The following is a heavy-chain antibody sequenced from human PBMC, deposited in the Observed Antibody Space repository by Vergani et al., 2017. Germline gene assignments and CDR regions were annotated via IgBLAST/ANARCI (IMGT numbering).Heavy chain of an antibody. CDR3: ASGIVATIQAHAVDI. Sequence: QVQLVQSGAEVKKPGSSVKVSCKASGGTFSSYAISGVRQAPGQGLEWRGGSIPIFGTANSAQKFQGRVTITADESTSTAYMELSSLRSEDTAVYYCASGIVATIQAHAVDIWGQGTMVTVSS. V-gene: IGHV1-69*01. CDR2: SIPIFGTA. CDR1: GGTFSSYA. J-gene: IGHJ3*02. D-gene: IGHD5-12*01.